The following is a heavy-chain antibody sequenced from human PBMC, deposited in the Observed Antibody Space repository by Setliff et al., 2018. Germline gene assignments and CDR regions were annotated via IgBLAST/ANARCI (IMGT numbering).Heavy chain of an antibody. CDR3: AKHRSYFDY. J-gene: IGHJ4*02. CDR2: IYRSGST. V-gene: IGHV4-38-2*02. Sequence: PSETLSLTCTVSGYSISNDYFWGWIRQPPGKGLEWIGSIYRSGSTSYYPSLKSRVTISVDTSKNQFSLNLSSVTAADTAVYYCAKHRSYFDYWGQGTLVTVST. CDR1: GYSISNDYF.